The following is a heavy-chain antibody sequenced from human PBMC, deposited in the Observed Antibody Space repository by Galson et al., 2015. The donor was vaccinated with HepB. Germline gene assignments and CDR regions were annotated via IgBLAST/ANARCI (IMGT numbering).Heavy chain of an antibody. CDR1: GYTFTSYG. V-gene: IGHV1-18*01. J-gene: IGHJ4*02. CDR3: ARVDGYSGYDDWSDY. Sequence: SVKVSCKASGYTFTSYGISWVRQAPGQGLEWMGWISAYNGNTSYAQKLQGRVTMTTDTSTSTAYMELRSLRSDDTAVYYCARVDGYSGYDDWSDYWGQGTLVTVSS. D-gene: IGHD5-12*01. CDR2: ISAYNGNT.